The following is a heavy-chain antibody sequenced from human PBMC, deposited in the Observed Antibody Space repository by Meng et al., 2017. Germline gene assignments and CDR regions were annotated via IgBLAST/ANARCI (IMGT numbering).Heavy chain of an antibody. V-gene: IGHV1-18*01. CDR1: GYTFTSYG. Sequence: QVQLVHFGAEVKKPGASVKVSCKASGYTFTSYGISWVRQAPGQGLEWMGWISAYNGNTNYAQKLQGRVTMTTDTSTSTAYMELRSLRSDDTAVYYCARGYDILTGHLHDFVAFDIWGQGTMVTVSS. D-gene: IGHD3-9*01. CDR3: ARGYDILTGHLHDFVAFDI. CDR2: ISAYNGNT. J-gene: IGHJ3*02.